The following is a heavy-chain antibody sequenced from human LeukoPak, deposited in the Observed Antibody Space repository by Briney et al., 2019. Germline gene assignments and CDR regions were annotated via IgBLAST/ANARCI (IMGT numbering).Heavy chain of an antibody. D-gene: IGHD3-10*01. CDR3: ARDRGFGGYYFDY. CDR2: IYHSGST. J-gene: IGHJ4*02. V-gene: IGHV4-38-2*02. Sequence: PSETLSLTCTVSGGSISSYYWSWIRQPPGKGLEWIGSIYHSGSTYYNPSLKSRVTISVDTSKNQFSLKLSSVTAADTAVYYCARDRGFGGYYFDYWGQGTLVTVSS. CDR1: GGSISSYY.